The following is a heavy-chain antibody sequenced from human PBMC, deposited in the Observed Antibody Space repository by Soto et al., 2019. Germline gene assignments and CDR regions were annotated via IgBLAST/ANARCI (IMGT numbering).Heavy chain of an antibody. J-gene: IGHJ5*02. CDR2: IWYDGSNK. Sequence: GGSLRLSCAASGFTFSSYGMHWVRQAPGKGLEWVAVIWYDGSNKYYADSVKGRFTISRDNSKNTLYLQMNSLRAEDTAVYYCARDGIVPAAMIGWFDPWGQGTLVTVSS. V-gene: IGHV3-33*01. CDR1: GFTFSSYG. CDR3: ARDGIVPAAMIGWFDP. D-gene: IGHD2-2*01.